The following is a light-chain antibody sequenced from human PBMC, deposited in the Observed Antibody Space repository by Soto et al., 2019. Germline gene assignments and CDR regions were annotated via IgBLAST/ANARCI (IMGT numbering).Light chain of an antibody. V-gene: IGKV3D-15*01. CDR1: QSVSSN. CDR2: DST. J-gene: IGKJ5*01. CDR3: QQYNNWPPSIT. Sequence: ELVRTQSPATLSVSPGERATLSFRAIQSVSSNLAWYQQKPCQAPRLLIYDSTNRAAGIPARFSGSGSGTEFTLTISSLQSEDFAVYYCQQYNNWPPSITFGQGTRLEIK.